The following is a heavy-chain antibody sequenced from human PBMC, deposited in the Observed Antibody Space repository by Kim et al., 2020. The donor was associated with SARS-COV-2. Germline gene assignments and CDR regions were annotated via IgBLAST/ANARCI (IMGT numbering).Heavy chain of an antibody. CDR3: RYYESSGDWRFDY. Sequence: SETLSLTCTVYGCSINTNYYYWAWVRQPPGQGLEWISSIFYTGTTYYNPSLKRRVTTSIDTSKNQFSLRLTSVTAADTAMYYCRYYESSGDWRFDYWGQGNMVTVSS. CDR1: GCSINTNYYY. D-gene: IGHD3-22*01. V-gene: IGHV4-39*01. CDR2: IFYTGTT. J-gene: IGHJ4*02.